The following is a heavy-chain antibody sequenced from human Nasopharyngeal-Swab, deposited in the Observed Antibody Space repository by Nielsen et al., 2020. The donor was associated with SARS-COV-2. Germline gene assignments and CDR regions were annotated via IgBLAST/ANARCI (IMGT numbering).Heavy chain of an antibody. J-gene: IGHJ6*02. Sequence: ASVKVSCKASGYTFAAYPINWVRQAPGQGLEWMGWINTITGNPTYAQAFTGRFVFSFDTSVRTTYLEISDLKTEDTAVYYCAREYQLLTHQYGMDVWGQGTTVAVSS. CDR2: INTITGNP. CDR3: AREYQLLTHQYGMDV. CDR1: GYTFAAYP. V-gene: IGHV7-4-1*02. D-gene: IGHD2-21*01.